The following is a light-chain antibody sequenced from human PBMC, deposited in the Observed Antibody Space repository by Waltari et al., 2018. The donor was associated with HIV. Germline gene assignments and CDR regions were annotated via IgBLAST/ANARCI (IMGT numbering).Light chain of an antibody. Sequence: QSVVTQPPSASGTPGQRVSMSCSGSASNIGRNTVNWYQHLPQTAPKLLIYNNDERPSGVPDRVSASKTGTSASLDISGLQSEDEADYYCATWDDGLSGWVFGGGTKLTVL. J-gene: IGLJ3*02. V-gene: IGLV1-44*01. CDR2: NND. CDR1: ASNIGRNT. CDR3: ATWDDGLSGWV.